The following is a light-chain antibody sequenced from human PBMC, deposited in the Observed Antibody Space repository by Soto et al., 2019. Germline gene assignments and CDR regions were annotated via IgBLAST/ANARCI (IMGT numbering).Light chain of an antibody. CDR3: QQYGSSST. Sequence: DIVLTQSPGTLSLSTGERATLSCRAGQTVNSDYLTWYQPKPGQAPRLLIYGASSRATGIPDRFSGSGSGTDFTLTISRLEPEDFAVYYCQQYGSSSTFGQGTKVDIK. V-gene: IGKV3-20*01. CDR1: QTVNSDY. J-gene: IGKJ1*01. CDR2: GAS.